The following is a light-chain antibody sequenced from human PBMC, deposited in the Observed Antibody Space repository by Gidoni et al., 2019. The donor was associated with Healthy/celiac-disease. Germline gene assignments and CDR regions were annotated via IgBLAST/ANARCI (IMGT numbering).Light chain of an antibody. CDR1: QSVSSY. CDR2: DAS. J-gene: IGKJ5*01. V-gene: IGKV3-11*01. Sequence: LVLTQSPATLSLSPGERATLSCRASQSVSSYLAWYQQKPGQAPRLLIYDASNRATGIPARFSGSGSGTDFTLTISSLEPEDFAVYYCQQRSNWPPIFSQGTRLEIK. CDR3: QQRSNWPPI.